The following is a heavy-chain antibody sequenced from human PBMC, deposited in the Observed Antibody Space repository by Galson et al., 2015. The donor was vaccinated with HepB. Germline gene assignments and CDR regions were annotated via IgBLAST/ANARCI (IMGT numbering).Heavy chain of an antibody. Sequence: SLRLSCAASGFTFSSYGMHWVRQAPGKGLEWVAVIWYDGSNKYYADSVKGRFTISRDNSKNTLYLQMNSLRAEDTAVYYCASVYCSSTSCRHYYFDYWGQGTLVTVSS. D-gene: IGHD2-2*01. CDR1: GFTFSSYG. J-gene: IGHJ4*02. CDR2: IWYDGSNK. CDR3: ASVYCSSTSCRHYYFDY. V-gene: IGHV3-33*01.